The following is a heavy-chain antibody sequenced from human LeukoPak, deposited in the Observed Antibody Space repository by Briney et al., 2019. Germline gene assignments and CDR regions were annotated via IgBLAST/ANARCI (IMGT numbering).Heavy chain of an antibody. J-gene: IGHJ6*03. D-gene: IGHD1-1*01. CDR2: LYSGGTT. CDR3: ARDGYGYNYMDV. V-gene: IGHV3-53*01. CDR1: GFAVSSSF. Sequence: PGGSLRLSCAASGFAVSSSFMSWVRQAPGKGLEWVSVLYSGGTTNYADSVKGRFIISRDNSKITLYLQMNSLRAEDTAVYYCARDGYGYNYMDVWGKGITVTVSS.